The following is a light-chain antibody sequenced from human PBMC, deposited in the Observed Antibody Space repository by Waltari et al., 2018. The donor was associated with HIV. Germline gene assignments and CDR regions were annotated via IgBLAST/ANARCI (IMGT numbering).Light chain of an antibody. Sequence: EVVLTQAPSTLSVSLGEGASLSCRASQNITNKLGWSQQKAGQAPRLLIYDASRRATAIPDRFSGSGSGTEFNLTISRLVFEDVAVYVCQQYKYWPETFGQGTKVEIK. CDR1: QNITNK. CDR2: DAS. V-gene: IGKV3D-15*01. CDR3: QQYKYWPET. J-gene: IGKJ1*01.